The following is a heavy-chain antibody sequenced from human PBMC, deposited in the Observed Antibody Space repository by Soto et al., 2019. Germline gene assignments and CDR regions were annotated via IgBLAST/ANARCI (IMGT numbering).Heavy chain of an antibody. V-gene: IGHV1-18*01. J-gene: IGHJ6*02. CDR3: ARVRGDIVVVPAATPYYYYGMDV. CDR1: GYTFTSYG. D-gene: IGHD2-2*01. Sequence: QVQLVQSGAEVKKPGASVKVSCKASGYTFTSYGISWVRQAPGQGLERMGWISAYNGNTNYAQKLQGRVTMTTDTSTSKAYMELRSLRSDDTAVYYSARVRGDIVVVPAATPYYYYGMDVWGQGTKVTVSS. CDR2: ISAYNGNT.